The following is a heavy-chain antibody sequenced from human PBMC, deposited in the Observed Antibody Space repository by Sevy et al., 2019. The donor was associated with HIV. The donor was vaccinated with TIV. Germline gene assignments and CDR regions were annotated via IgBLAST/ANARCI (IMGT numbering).Heavy chain of an antibody. Sequence: SETLSLTCAVHDGSFSGYYWNWIRQVPGKGLEWIGEINESGITYYNPSLKSRVTFSVDTSKKQFSLKLNSVTAVDSAVYFCARTPPVVVVPGAPSWFDPWGQGTLVTVSS. CDR2: INESGIT. V-gene: IGHV4-34*01. CDR3: ARTPPVVVVPGAPSWFDP. J-gene: IGHJ5*02. CDR1: DGSFSGYY. D-gene: IGHD2-2*01.